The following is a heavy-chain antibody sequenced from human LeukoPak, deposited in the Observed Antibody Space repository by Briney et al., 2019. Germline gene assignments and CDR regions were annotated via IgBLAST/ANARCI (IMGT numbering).Heavy chain of an antibody. V-gene: IGHV1-46*01. J-gene: IGHJ3*02. CDR1: GYTFTSYY. Sequence: GASMKVSCKASGYTFTSYYMHWVRQAPGQGLEWMGIINPSGGSTSYAQKFQGRVTMTRDTSTSTVYMELSSLRSEDTAVYYCARAPELLAAFDIWGQGTMVTVSS. CDR3: ARAPELLAAFDI. D-gene: IGHD1-26*01. CDR2: INPSGGST.